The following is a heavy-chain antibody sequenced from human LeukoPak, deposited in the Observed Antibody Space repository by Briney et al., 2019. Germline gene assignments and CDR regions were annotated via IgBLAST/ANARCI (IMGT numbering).Heavy chain of an antibody. V-gene: IGHV4-59*08. D-gene: IGHD6-13*01. J-gene: IGHJ4*02. CDR2: INYSGTT. Sequence: SETLSLTCTVSNGSISNRYWSWIRQPPGKGLEWIGYINYSGTTNYNPSLKSRVTISLDTSKNQFSLKLGSVTAADTAVYYCARHPYRSGWFEYYVDYWGQGSLVSVSS. CDR1: NGSISNRY. CDR3: ARHPYRSGWFEYYVDY.